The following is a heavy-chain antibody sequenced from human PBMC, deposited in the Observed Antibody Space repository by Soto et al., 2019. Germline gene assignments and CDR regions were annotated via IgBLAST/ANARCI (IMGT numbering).Heavy chain of an antibody. CDR1: GFTLTSYW. D-gene: IGHD6-13*01. J-gene: IGHJ4*02. CDR3: AREGVAATGHHYFFDY. V-gene: IGHV3-74*01. Sequence: PGGSLRLSCAASGFTLTSYWMHWVRQAPGKGLVWVSRINSDGKSTTYADSVKGRFTISRDNAKNTLYLQMNSLRVEDTAVYYCAREGVAATGHHYFFDYWGQGALVTAPQ. CDR2: INSDGKST.